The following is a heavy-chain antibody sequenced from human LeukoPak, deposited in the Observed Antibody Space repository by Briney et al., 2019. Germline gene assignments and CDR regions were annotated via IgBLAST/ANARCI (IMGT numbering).Heavy chain of an antibody. V-gene: IGHV3-23*01. D-gene: IGHD2-21*01. CDR3: AKSLPVHIVGTTQASYFDH. CDR2: ISPNSGGK. CDR1: GFTFSDYA. Sequence: GGSLRLSCAASGFTFSDYAMSWVRQAPGKGLEWVSGISPNSGGKYYADSVKGRFTISRGNSKNTLFLQMNSLRAEDTALYYCAKSLPVHIVGTTQASYFDHWGQGTLVTVSS. J-gene: IGHJ4*02.